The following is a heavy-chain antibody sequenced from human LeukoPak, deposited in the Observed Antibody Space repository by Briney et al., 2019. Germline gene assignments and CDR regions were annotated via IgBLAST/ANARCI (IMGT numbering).Heavy chain of an antibody. D-gene: IGHD3-16*01. V-gene: IGHV4-4*07. CDR2: FYPSGST. J-gene: IGHJ6*02. Sequence: KTSETLSLTCTVSGGSISTYYWSWIRQPAGKGLEWIGRFYPSGSTNYNPSLKSRVTLSVDTSKNQFSLKLRSVTAADTAVYYCGGDSRSHSYVTDVWGQGTTVTVSS. CDR1: GGSISTYY. CDR3: GGDSRSHSYVTDV.